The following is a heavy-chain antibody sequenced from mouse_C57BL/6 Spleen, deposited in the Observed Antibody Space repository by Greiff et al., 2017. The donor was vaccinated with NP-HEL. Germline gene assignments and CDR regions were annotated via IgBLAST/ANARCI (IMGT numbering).Heavy chain of an antibody. CDR3: ARSGYDYDRAMDY. J-gene: IGHJ4*01. Sequence: EVQLQQSGAELVKPGASVKLSCTASGFNIKDYYMHWVKQRTEQGLEWIGRIDPEDGETKYAPNFQGKATITADTSSNTAYLQLSSLTSEDTAVYYCARSGYDYDRAMDYWGQGTSVTVSS. CDR2: IDPEDGET. CDR1: GFNIKDYY. V-gene: IGHV14-2*01. D-gene: IGHD2-4*01.